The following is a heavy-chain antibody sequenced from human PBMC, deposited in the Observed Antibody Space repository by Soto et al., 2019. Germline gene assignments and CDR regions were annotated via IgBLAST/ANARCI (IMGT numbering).Heavy chain of an antibody. D-gene: IGHD5-12*01. Sequence: QITLKESGPTLVKPTQTLTLTCTFSGFSLSTSGAGVGWIRQPPGKALEWLAVIYWNDDKRYSPSLKSRVTLAKNTSKNEVVLTMTSMDTMDTATYYCTHFSGYEQFEYWGQGTLITVSS. CDR3: THFSGYEQFEY. CDR2: IYWNDDK. J-gene: IGHJ4*02. CDR1: GFSLSTSGAG. V-gene: IGHV2-5*01.